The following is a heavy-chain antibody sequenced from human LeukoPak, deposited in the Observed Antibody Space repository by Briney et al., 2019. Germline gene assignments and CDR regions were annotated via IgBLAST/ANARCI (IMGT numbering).Heavy chain of an antibody. V-gene: IGHV1-2*02. CDR3: ARDWKLWLGEEMGAFDI. CDR1: GYTLTGYY. CDR2: INPNSGGT. Sequence: ASVKVSCKASGYTLTGYYMHWVRQAPGQGLEWMGWINPNSGGTNYAQKFQGRVTMTRDTSISTAYMELSRLRSDDTAVYYCARDWKLWLGEEMGAFDIWGQGTMVTVSS. J-gene: IGHJ3*02. D-gene: IGHD3-10*01.